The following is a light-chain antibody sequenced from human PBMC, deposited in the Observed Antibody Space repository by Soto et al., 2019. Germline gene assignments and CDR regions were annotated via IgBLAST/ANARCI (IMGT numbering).Light chain of an antibody. CDR3: CSYAGRDVL. CDR1: HSDVGSYDV. V-gene: IGLV2-23*01. Sequence: QSVLTQPASVSGSPGQSITISCTGTHSDVGSYDVVSWYQQHPGKAPKLLIYAGTERPSGISDRFSGSQSGDTASLTISGLQAGDEADYHCCSYAGRDVLFGGGTQLTVL. CDR2: AGT. J-gene: IGLJ2*01.